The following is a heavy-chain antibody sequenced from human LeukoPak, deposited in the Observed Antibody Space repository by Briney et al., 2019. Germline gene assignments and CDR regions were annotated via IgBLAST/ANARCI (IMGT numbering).Heavy chain of an antibody. CDR2: INPNSGGT. CDR3: ARGGGRTGEISY. V-gene: IGHV1-2*02. CDR1: GYTFTGYY. J-gene: IGHJ4*02. D-gene: IGHD7-27*01. Sequence: ASVKVSCKASGYTFTGYYMHWVRQAPGQGLEWMGWINPNSGGTTYAQKFQGRVTMTRDTSISTAYMELSRLRSHDTAVYYCARGGGRTGEISYWGQGTLVTVSS.